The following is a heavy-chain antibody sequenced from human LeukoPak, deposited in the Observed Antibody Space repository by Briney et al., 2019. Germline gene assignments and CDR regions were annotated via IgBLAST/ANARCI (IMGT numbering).Heavy chain of an antibody. CDR3: AAFWSGYSRVYYFYY. CDR2: IYYSGSI. D-gene: IGHD3-3*01. Sequence: SETLSLTCTVSGGSLSGGGYYWSWVRQHPGKGLEWLGYIYYSGSIYYNPSLTSRVTISVDTFTNQFSLKLSSVTAENTAVYYCAAFWSGYSRVYYFYYWGQGTLVMVSA. CDR1: GGSLSGGGYY. J-gene: IGHJ4*02. V-gene: IGHV4-31*03.